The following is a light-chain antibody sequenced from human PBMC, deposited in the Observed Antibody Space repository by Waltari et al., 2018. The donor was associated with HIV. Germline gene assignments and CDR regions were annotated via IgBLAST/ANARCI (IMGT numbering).Light chain of an antibody. CDR3: AAWDDSLDAWV. V-gene: IGLV1-44*01. CDR2: SDN. J-gene: IGLJ3*02. CDR1: SSHIGSTS. Sequence: QSVLTQPPSASGTPGKRVTISSSGSSSHIGSTSVNWFQQVPGTAPKLLMYSDNQRPSGVPDRFSGSKSGTSASLAISGLQSEDEADYYCAAWDDSLDAWVFGGGTRLTVL.